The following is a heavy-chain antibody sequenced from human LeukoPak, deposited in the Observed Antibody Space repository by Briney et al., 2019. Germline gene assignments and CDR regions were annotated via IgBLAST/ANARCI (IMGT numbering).Heavy chain of an antibody. CDR3: AKGKHCSSTSCSSKYYYGMDV. CDR2: ISWNSGSI. Sequence: GRSLRLSCAASGFTFDDYAMHWVRQAPGKGLEWVSGISWNSGSIGYADSVKGRFTISRDNSKNTLYLQMNSLRAEDTAVYYCAKGKHCSSTSCSSKYYYGMDVWGQGTTVTVSS. CDR1: GFTFDDYA. D-gene: IGHD2-2*01. J-gene: IGHJ6*02. V-gene: IGHV3-9*01.